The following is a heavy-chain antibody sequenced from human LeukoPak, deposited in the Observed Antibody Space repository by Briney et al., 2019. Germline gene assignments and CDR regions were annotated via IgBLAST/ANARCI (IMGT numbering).Heavy chain of an antibody. J-gene: IGHJ5*02. D-gene: IGHD3-10*01. V-gene: IGHV4-39*01. CDR1: GGSISSSSYY. CDR2: IYYSGST. CDR3: ARRPYYGPRWFDP. Sequence: SETLSLTCTVSGGSISSSSYYWGWIRQPPGKGLEWIGSIYYSGSTYYNPSLKSRVTISVDTSKNQFSLKLSSVTAADTAVHYCARRPYYGPRWFDPWGQGTLVTVSS.